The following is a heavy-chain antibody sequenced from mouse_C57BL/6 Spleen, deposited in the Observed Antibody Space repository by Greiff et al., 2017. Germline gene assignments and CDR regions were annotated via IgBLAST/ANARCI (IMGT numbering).Heavy chain of an antibody. D-gene: IGHD4-1*01. J-gene: IGHJ2*01. CDR1: GYTFTSYW. CDR2: IYPGSGST. CDR3: ATRTGTAYFDY. Sequence: VQLQQPGAELVKPGASVKMSCKASGYTFTSYWITWVKQRPGQGLAWIGDIYPGSGSTNYNEKFKSKATLTVDTSSSTAYMQLSSLPSEGSAVYYCATRTGTAYFDYWGQGTTLTVSS. V-gene: IGHV1-55*01.